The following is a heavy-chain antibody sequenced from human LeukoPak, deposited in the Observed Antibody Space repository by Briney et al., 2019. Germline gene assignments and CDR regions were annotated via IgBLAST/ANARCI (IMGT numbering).Heavy chain of an antibody. CDR3: ARENDRYGRIDY. CDR1: GGSISSYY. CDR2: ASYSGST. V-gene: IGHV4-59*01. J-gene: IGHJ4*02. D-gene: IGHD5-18*01. Sequence: PSETLSLTCTVFGGSISSYYWSWVRQPPGKGLEWIGYASYSGSTDYNPSLKSRVIISIDTPKNQFSLGLRSVTAADTAVYYCARENDRYGRIDYWGQGTQVTVSS.